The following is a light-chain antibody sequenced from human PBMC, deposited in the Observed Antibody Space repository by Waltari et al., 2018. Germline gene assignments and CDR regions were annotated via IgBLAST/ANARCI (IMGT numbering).Light chain of an antibody. CDR2: GAS. CDR1: QHINMN. J-gene: IGKJ1*01. CDR3: QQYNDWPPWT. V-gene: IGKV3-15*01. Sequence: EIVLTQSPATLSMSPGETATLSCRASQHINMNLAGYQQKPGQAPRLLFYGASTRESGVPARFSGSGSGTDFTLTIRSLQSEDFGVYYCQQYNDWPPWTFGQGTRVEV.